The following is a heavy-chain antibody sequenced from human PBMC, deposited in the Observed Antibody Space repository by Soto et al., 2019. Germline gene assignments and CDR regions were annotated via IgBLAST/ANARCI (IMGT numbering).Heavy chain of an antibody. J-gene: IGHJ3*02. CDR1: GYPISNVYY. V-gene: IGHV4-38-2*01. CDR3: ARYSDASGFAAFDI. CDR2: IHHTGSP. Sequence: SETLSLTCAVSGYPISNVYYWGWIWQPPGKGLEWIGSIHHTGSPYYNPSLKSRVTISLDTSKNQFSLKLNSVTASDTAVYYCARYSDASGFAAFDIWGQGTLVTVPS. D-gene: IGHD3-22*01.